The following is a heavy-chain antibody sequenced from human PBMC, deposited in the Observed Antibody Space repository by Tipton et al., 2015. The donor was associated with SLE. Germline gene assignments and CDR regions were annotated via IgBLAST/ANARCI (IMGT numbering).Heavy chain of an antibody. CDR3: ARAPYSGITIFGVTPGYMDV. Sequence: LRLSCTVSGDSISSYYWSWIRQPPGKGLEWIGYIYYSGSTNYNPSLKSRVTISVDTSKNQFSLKLSSVTAADTAVYYCARAPYSGITIFGVTPGYMDVWGKGTTVTVSS. CDR2: IYYSGST. V-gene: IGHV4-59*01. CDR1: GDSISSYY. J-gene: IGHJ6*03. D-gene: IGHD3-3*01.